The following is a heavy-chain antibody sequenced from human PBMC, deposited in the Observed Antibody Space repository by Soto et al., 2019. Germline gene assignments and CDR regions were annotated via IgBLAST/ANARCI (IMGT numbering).Heavy chain of an antibody. Sequence: SEPLSLTCTVSNGSVSSGTYSWSWVRQPPGKGLEWIGYIYYSGTTYYTPSLKSRLTMSMDRANDHFSLNLTSVTAAATAVYFCARGHYYYGMDVWGQGITVTVSS. CDR3: ARGHYYYGMDV. J-gene: IGHJ6*02. CDR2: IYYSGTT. CDR1: NGSVSSGTYS. V-gene: IGHV4-30-2*01.